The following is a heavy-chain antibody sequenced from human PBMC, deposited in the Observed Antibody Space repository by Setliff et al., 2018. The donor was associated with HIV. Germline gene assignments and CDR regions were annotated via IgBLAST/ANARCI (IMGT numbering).Heavy chain of an antibody. J-gene: IGHJ2*01. CDR3: ARDRLDYYDSSGYLDWYFDL. D-gene: IGHD3-22*01. Sequence: SETLSLTCTVSGGSISSYYWNWLRHPPGKGLEWIGYIYTSGSTNYNPSLKSLLTISVDTSMNQFSLKLRSVVAADTAVYYCARDRLDYYDSSGYLDWYFDLWGRGTLVTVSS. CDR2: IYTSGST. V-gene: IGHV4-4*09. CDR1: GGSISSYY.